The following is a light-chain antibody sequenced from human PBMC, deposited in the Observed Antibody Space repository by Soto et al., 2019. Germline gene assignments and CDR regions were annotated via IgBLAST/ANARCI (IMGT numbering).Light chain of an antibody. CDR2: GAS. Sequence: EIVLTQSPATLSLSPGERATLSCRASQSVSSSSLAWYQQKPGQAPRLLIYGASSRATGIPDRFSGSGSGTDFTLTISRLEPEDFAVYYCQQYDSYPRTFGQGTKVEIK. CDR3: QQYDSYPRT. V-gene: IGKV3-20*01. J-gene: IGKJ1*01. CDR1: QSVSSSS.